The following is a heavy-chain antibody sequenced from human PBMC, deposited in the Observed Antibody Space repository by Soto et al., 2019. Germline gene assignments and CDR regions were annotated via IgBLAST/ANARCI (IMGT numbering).Heavy chain of an antibody. CDR3: ARVLAYCSGGNCFGRPDP. J-gene: IGHJ5*02. V-gene: IGHV4-59*01. CDR2: IYYSGST. Sequence: PSETLSLTCTVSGASISSYFWSWIRQPPGKGLEWIGYIYYSGSTNYNPSLKSRVTMSVDTSNNQFSLKLSSVTAADTAVYYCARVLAYCSGGNCFGRPDPWGQGTLVTVSS. CDR1: GASISSYF. D-gene: IGHD2-15*01.